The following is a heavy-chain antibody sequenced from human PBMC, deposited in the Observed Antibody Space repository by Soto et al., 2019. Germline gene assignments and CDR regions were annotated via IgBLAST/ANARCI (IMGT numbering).Heavy chain of an antibody. V-gene: IGHV3-30*18. CDR1: GFTFSSYG. J-gene: IGHJ4*02. CDR2: ISYDGSNK. CDR3: AKMADYYDSSGYVDY. Sequence: SLRLSCAASGFTFSSYGMHWVRQAPGKGLEWVAVISYDGSNKYYADSVKGRFTISRDNSKNTLYLQMNSLRAEDTAVYYCAKMADYYDSSGYVDYWGQGTLVTVSS. D-gene: IGHD3-22*01.